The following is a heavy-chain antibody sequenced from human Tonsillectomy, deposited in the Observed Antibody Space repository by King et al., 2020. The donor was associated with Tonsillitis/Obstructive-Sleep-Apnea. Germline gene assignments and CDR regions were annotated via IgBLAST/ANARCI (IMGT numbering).Heavy chain of an antibody. CDR3: ARSYDFWSGYYVWFDP. CDR1: GFSLSNARMV. Sequence: TLNESGPVLVKTTETLTLTYTVSGFSLSNARMVVSWIRQPPGKALEWLAHIFSNDKKIYSTSLNGRLSISKDTSKSQVVLTMTNMDPVDTATYYCARSYDFWSGYYVWFDPWGQGTLVTVSS. CDR2: IFSNDKK. D-gene: IGHD3-3*01. J-gene: IGHJ5*02. V-gene: IGHV2-26*01.